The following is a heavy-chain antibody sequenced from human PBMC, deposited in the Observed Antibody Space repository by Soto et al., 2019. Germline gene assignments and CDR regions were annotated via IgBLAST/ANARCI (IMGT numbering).Heavy chain of an antibody. V-gene: IGHV3-64D*06. CDR1: GFTFITYA. D-gene: IGHD1-26*01. CDR3: VKDRWVDY. J-gene: IGHJ4*02. CDR2: ISSNGGSR. Sequence: PGGSLRLSWSASGFTFITYAMHWVRQAPGKELEYVSSISSNGGSRYYAECVKGRFAISRDNSKNTLHLQMSSLRVEDTAVYYCVKDRWVDYWGQGTRVTVSS.